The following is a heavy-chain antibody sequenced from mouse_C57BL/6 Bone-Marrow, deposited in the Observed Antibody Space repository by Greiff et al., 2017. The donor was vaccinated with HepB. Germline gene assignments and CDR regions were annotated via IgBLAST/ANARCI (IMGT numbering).Heavy chain of an antibody. V-gene: IGHV5-6*02. Sequence: EVMLVESGGDLVKPGGSLKLSCAASGFTFSSYGMSWVRQTPDKRLEWVATISSGGSYTYYPDSVKGRFTISRDNAKNTLYLQMSSLKSEDTAMYYCARRYYGSSTFAYWGQGTLVTVSA. J-gene: IGHJ3*01. CDR1: GFTFSSYG. CDR3: ARRYYGSSTFAY. D-gene: IGHD1-1*01. CDR2: ISSGGSYT.